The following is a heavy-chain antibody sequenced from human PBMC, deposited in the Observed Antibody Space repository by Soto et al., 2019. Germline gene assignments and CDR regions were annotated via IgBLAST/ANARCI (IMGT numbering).Heavy chain of an antibody. CDR1: GITFSNAW. CDR3: TTTNYGGNFDY. Sequence: GGSLRLSCAASGITFSNAWMNWVRQAPGKGLEWVGRIKSKADGGTAVYGAPVKGRFTISRDDSIATLHLQMNSLTTEDTAVYYCTTTNYGGNFDYWGQGSLVTVSS. V-gene: IGHV3-15*07. CDR2: IKSKADGGTA. D-gene: IGHD4-17*01. J-gene: IGHJ4*02.